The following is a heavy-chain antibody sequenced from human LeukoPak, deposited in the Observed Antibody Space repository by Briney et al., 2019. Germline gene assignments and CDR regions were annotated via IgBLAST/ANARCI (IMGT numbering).Heavy chain of an antibody. D-gene: IGHD6-13*01. CDR3: ARDGITTGGTVHNWFAP. CDR2: ISHDGSIK. CDR1: GFTFSDYA. J-gene: IGHJ5*02. Sequence: GGSLRLSCAASGFTFSDYAMHWVRLAPGKGLEWVAVISHDGSIKFSADSVKGRFTISRDNSKNTLYLQMNSLRAEDTAVYYCARDGITTGGTVHNWFAPWGQGTLVTVSS. V-gene: IGHV3-30-3*01.